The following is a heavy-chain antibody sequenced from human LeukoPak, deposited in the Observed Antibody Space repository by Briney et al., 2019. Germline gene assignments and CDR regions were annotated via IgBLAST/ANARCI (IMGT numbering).Heavy chain of an antibody. J-gene: IGHJ4*02. Sequence: PSETLSLTCAVYGGSFSGYYWSWIRQPPGKGLEWIGEINHSGSTNYNPSLKSRVTISVDTSKNQFALKLSSVNAADTAVYYCAREDSSGYFGFIDYWGQGTLVTVSS. CDR1: GGSFSGYY. CDR3: AREDSSGYFGFIDY. D-gene: IGHD3-22*01. V-gene: IGHV4-34*01. CDR2: INHSGST.